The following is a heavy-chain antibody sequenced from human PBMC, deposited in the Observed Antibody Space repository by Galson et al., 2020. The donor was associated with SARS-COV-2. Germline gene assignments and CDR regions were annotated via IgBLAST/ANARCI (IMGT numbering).Heavy chain of an antibody. J-gene: IGHJ3*02. CDR2: INGDGSTT. V-gene: IGHV3-74*01. Sequence: SCAASGFTFNTYWMHWVRQAPGKGLVWVSRINGDGSTTSNADSVKGRFTISRDYAKNTLYLQMNSLRVEDTAVYYCARGTVVAPRSALDIWGQGTMVTVSS. D-gene: IGHD2-15*01. CDR3: ARGTVVAPRSALDI. CDR1: GFTFNTYW.